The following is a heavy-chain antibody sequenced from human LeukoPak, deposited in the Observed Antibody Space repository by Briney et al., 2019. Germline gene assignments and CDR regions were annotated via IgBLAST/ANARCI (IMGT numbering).Heavy chain of an antibody. J-gene: IGHJ3*02. CDR3: ARGAHDAFDI. CDR2: IYYSGST. V-gene: IGHV4-59*01. Sequence: SETLSLTCTVSGGSISSYYWSWIRQPPGKGLEWIGYIYYSGSTNYNPSLKSRVTMSVDTSKNQFSLKLSSVTAADTAVYYCARGAHDAFDIWGQGTMVTVSS. CDR1: GGSISSYY.